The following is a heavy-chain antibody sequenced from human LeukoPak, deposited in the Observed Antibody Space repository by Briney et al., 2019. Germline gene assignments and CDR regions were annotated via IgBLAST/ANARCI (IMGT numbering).Heavy chain of an antibody. J-gene: IGHJ4*02. CDR1: GFTFSSYA. Sequence: PGGSLRLSCVASGFTFSSYAMHWVRQAPGKGLEWVAVISYDGNNKYYADSVKGRFTISRDSSKNTLYLQVNSLRADDTAVYYCAKVIGLVDPFDYWGQGTLVTVSS. CDR2: ISYDGNNK. D-gene: IGHD2-15*01. CDR3: AKVIGLVDPFDY. V-gene: IGHV3-30-3*01.